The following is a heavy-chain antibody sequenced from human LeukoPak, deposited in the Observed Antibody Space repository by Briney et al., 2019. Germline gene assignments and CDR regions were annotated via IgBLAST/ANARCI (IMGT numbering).Heavy chain of an antibody. CDR1: GDAITSDKYY. V-gene: IGHV4-39*07. J-gene: IGHJ4*02. CDR3: ARGGIGDIVVVVAAFDY. D-gene: IGHD2-15*01. Sequence: PSEALSLTCTVSGDAITSDKYYWGWIRQPPGKGLEWIGEINHSGSTNSNPSLKSRVTISVDTSKNQFSLKLSSVTAADTAVYYCARGGIGDIVVVVAAFDYWGQGTLVTVSS. CDR2: INHSGST.